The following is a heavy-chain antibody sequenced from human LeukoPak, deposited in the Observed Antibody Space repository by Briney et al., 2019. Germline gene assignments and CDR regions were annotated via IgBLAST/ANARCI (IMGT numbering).Heavy chain of an antibody. CDR3: ARDSRTTTAFDI. CDR2: VYYSGST. Sequence: SETLSLTCTVSGGSISSYYWSWIRQPPGKGREWIGYVYYSGSTNYNPSLKSRVSISVDTSKNQFSLKLRSVTAADTAVYHCARDSRTTTAFDIWGQGTMVTVSS. V-gene: IGHV4-59*01. CDR1: GGSISSYY. J-gene: IGHJ3*02. D-gene: IGHD1-1*01.